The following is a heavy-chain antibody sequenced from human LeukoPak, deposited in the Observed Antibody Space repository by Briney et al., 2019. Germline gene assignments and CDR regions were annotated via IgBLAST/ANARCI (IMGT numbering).Heavy chain of an antibody. Sequence: GGSLRLSCAASGFTFSSYGMHWVRQAPGKGLEWVAVIWYDGSNKYYADSVKGRFTISRDNSKNTLYLQMNSLRAEDTAVYYCARGDYVWGSYRPSYFDYWGQGTLVTVSS. D-gene: IGHD3-16*02. CDR3: ARGDYVWGSYRPSYFDY. V-gene: IGHV3-33*01. CDR1: GFTFSSYG. J-gene: IGHJ4*02. CDR2: IWYDGSNK.